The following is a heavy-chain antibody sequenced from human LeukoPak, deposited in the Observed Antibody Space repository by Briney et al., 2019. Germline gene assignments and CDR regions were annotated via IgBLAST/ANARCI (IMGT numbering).Heavy chain of an antibody. J-gene: IGHJ4*02. Sequence: PSETLSLTCAVYGGSFSGYYWSWIRQPPGKGLEWIGEINHSGSTDYNPSLKSRVTISVDTSKNQFSLKLSSVTAADTAVYYCARVVGGGYYLEPTYFDYWGQGTLVTISS. CDR1: GGSFSGYY. CDR2: INHSGST. V-gene: IGHV4-34*01. D-gene: IGHD3-22*01. CDR3: ARVVGGGYYLEPTYFDY.